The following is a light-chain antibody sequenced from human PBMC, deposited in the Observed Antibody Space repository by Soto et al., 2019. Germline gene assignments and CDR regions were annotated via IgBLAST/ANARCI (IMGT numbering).Light chain of an antibody. CDR3: QQCNSYPYT. J-gene: IGKJ2*01. CDR2: DGS. V-gene: IGKV1-5*01. CDR1: QSISSW. Sequence: DIQMTQSPSTLSASVGDRVTITCRASQSISSWLAWYQQKPGNDPTLLIYDGSSLESGVPSRCSGSGSGTEFTITISSLQPDDVASYYCQQCNSYPYTFGQGTKLEIK.